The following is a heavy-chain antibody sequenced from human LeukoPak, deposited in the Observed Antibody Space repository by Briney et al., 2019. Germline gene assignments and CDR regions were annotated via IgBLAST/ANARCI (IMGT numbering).Heavy chain of an antibody. CDR2: IYYSGST. D-gene: IGHD5-18*01. CDR1: GGSISSYY. Sequence: PSETLSLTCTVSGGSISSYYWSWIRQPPGKGLEWIGYIYYSGSTDYNPSLKSRVTISVDTSKNQFSLKRSSVTAADTAVYYCAREVYSYGPTFFYYYYYMDVWGKGTTVTVSS. CDR3: AREVYSYGPTFFYYYYYMDV. J-gene: IGHJ6*03. V-gene: IGHV4-59*01.